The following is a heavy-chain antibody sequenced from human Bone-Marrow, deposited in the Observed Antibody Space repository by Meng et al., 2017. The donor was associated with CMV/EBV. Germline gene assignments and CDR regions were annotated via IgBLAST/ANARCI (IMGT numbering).Heavy chain of an antibody. Sequence: SQTLALTCAISGDRVPSHSAAWNWIRQSPSRGLEWLGRTYYRSKWYNDYAVSVKSRITINPDTSKNQFSLQLNSVTPEDTAVYYCARGGADGVVVPAATNWFDPWGQGTLVTVSS. CDR1: GDRVPSHSAA. D-gene: IGHD2-2*01. CDR3: ARGGADGVVVPAATNWFDP. CDR2: TYYRSKWYN. V-gene: IGHV6-1*01. J-gene: IGHJ5*02.